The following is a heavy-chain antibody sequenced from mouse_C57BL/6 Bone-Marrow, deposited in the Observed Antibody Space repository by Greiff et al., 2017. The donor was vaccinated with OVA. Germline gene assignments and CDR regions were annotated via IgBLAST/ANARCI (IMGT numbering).Heavy chain of an antibody. CDR1: GYAFTNYL. D-gene: IGHD2-3*01. Sequence: VQLQQSGAELVRPGTSVKVSCKASGYAFTNYLIEWVKQRPGQGLEWIGVINPGRGGTNYNEKFKGKATLTADKSSSTAYMQLSSLTSEDSAVYFCARYCDAGLDYWGQGTTLTVSS. J-gene: IGHJ2*01. CDR2: INPGRGGT. CDR3: ARYCDAGLDY. V-gene: IGHV1-54*01.